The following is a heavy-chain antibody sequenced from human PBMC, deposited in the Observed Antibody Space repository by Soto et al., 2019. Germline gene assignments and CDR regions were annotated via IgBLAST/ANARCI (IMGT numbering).Heavy chain of an antibody. D-gene: IGHD3-22*01. Sequence: VASVKVSCKASGYTFTSYGITWVRQAPGQGLEWMGWISAYNGNTNYAQNLQGRVTMTTDTSTSTAYMELRSLRSDDTAVYYCARVRRIVVITHDAFDIWGQGTMVTVSS. CDR2: ISAYNGNT. J-gene: IGHJ3*02. V-gene: IGHV1-18*01. CDR1: GYTFTSYG. CDR3: ARVRRIVVITHDAFDI.